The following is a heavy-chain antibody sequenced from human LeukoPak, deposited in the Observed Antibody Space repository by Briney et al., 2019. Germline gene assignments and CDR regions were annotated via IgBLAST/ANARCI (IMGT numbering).Heavy chain of an antibody. J-gene: IGHJ3*02. V-gene: IGHV3-7*03. CDR2: IKQDGSEK. Sequence: PGGSLRLSCAASGFTFSSYWMSWVRQAPGKGLEWVANIKQDGSEKYYVDSVKGRFTISRDNAKNSLYPQMNSLRAEDTAVYYCAKDRAVVAATSNAFDIWGQGTMVTVSS. CDR3: AKDRAVVAATSNAFDI. D-gene: IGHD2-15*01. CDR1: GFTFSSYW.